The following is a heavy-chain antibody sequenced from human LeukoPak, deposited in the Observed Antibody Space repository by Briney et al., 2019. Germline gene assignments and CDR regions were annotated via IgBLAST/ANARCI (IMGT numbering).Heavy chain of an antibody. J-gene: IGHJ6*03. CDR1: GGSINNYY. D-gene: IGHD4-23*01. V-gene: IGHV4-4*07. Sequence: SETLSLTCTVSGGSINNYYWSWTRQPAEKGLEWIGRIYSSGSTNYNPSLKSRVTMSVDTSKNQFSLKLSSVTAADTALYYCARGVPYYSGTTYYFMDNWGIGTTITVSS. CDR3: ARGVPYYSGTTYYFMDN. CDR2: IYSSGST.